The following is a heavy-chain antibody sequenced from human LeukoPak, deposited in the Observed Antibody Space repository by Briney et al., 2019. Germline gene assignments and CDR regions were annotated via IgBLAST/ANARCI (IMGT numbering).Heavy chain of an antibody. CDR2: IDPSDSYT. J-gene: IGHJ5*02. CDR1: GYSFTSYW. V-gene: IGHV5-10-1*01. CDR3: ARATLIAAAGQYNWFDP. Sequence: GESLKISCKGSGYSFTSYWISWVRQMPGKGLEWMGRIDPSDSYTNYSPSSQGHVTISADKSISTAYLQWSSLKASDTAMYYCARATLIAAAGQYNWFDPWGQGTLVTVSS. D-gene: IGHD6-13*01.